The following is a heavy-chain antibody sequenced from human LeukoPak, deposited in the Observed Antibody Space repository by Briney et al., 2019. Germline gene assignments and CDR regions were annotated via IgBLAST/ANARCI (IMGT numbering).Heavy chain of an antibody. CDR2: IYYSGST. V-gene: IGHV4-59*01. J-gene: IGHJ4*02. CDR3: ARDTYYYDSSGYKYYFDY. D-gene: IGHD3-22*01. CDR1: GGSISSYY. Sequence: PSETLSLTCTVSGGSISSYYWSWIRQPPGKGLEWIGYIYYSGSTNYNPSLKSRVTISVDTSKNQFSLKLSSVTAADTAVYYCARDTYYYDSSGYKYYFDYWGQGTLVTVSS.